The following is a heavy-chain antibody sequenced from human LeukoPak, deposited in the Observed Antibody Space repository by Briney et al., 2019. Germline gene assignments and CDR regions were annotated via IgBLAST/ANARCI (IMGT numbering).Heavy chain of an antibody. CDR2: ISNNGGYT. D-gene: IGHD2-15*01. Sequence: GGSLRLSCAASGLTLSNYYMTWIRQAPGKGLEWVSAISNNGGYTYYADSVQGRFTISRDNSKSTLCLQMNSLRAEDTAVYYCAKQLGYCSDGSCYFPYWGQGTLVTVSS. V-gene: IGHV3-23*01. CDR1: GLTLSNYY. J-gene: IGHJ4*02. CDR3: AKQLGYCSDGSCYFPY.